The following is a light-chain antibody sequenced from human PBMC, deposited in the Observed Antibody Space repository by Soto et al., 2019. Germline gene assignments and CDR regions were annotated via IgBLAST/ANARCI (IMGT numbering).Light chain of an antibody. CDR3: QQYYSIPLT. Sequence: DIVMTQSPDSLAVSLGERATINCKSSQSVLHSSNNKNYLTWYQQKPGQPPKLLIYWASTRESGVPDRFSGSGSGTDFTLTISSLQAEDVAGYYCQQYYSIPLTFGPGTKVDIK. V-gene: IGKV4-1*01. J-gene: IGKJ3*01. CDR2: WAS. CDR1: QSVLHSSNNKNY.